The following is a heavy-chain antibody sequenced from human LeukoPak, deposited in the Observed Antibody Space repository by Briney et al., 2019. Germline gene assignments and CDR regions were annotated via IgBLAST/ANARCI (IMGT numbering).Heavy chain of an antibody. CDR1: GASISSYY. CDR3: SRGQQWFDP. CDR2: ISSSGST. Sequence: SEILSLTCTVSGASISSYYWSWIRQPPGKGLEWIAYISSSGSTKYNPSLKSRLTLSVDTSKNQFSLKLTSMTAADTAVYYCSRGQQWFDPWGQGTLVTVSS. V-gene: IGHV4-59*08. J-gene: IGHJ5*02.